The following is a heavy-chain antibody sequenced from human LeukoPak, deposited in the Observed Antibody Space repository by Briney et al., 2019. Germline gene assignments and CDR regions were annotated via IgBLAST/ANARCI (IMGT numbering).Heavy chain of an antibody. CDR1: GFTFSDYY. CDR2: ISSSGSTI. D-gene: IGHD2-21*02. V-gene: IGHV3-11*01. Sequence: GGSLRLSCAASGFTFSDYYMSWIRQAPGKGLEWVSYISSSGSTINYVDSVKGRFTISRDNAKNSLYLQMNSLRAEDTAVYYCARRGPYCGGDCYSPGAEYFQHWGQGTLVTVSS. J-gene: IGHJ1*01. CDR3: ARRGPYCGGDCYSPGAEYFQH.